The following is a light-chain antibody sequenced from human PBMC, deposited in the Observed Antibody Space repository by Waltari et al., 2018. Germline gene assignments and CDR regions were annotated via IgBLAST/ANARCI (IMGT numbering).Light chain of an antibody. J-gene: IGLJ3*02. CDR3: QSADSSGTYWE. CDR1: ALPKQN. V-gene: IGLV3-25*03. CDR2: RDT. Sequence: SSELTQPPSVSVSPGQTARISCSRDALPKQNGYWYQQKPGQAPMLVIYRDTERPSGIPERFSGFSSGTTVTLTISGVQAEDEADYYRQSADSSGTYWEFGGGTKLTVL.